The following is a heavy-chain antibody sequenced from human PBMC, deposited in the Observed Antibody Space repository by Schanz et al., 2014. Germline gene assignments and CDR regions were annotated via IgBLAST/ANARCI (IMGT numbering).Heavy chain of an antibody. CDR3: ARDAADFYDILTEEDY. V-gene: IGHV1-18*01. D-gene: IGHD3-9*01. CDR2: ISAYNGNT. CDR1: GYTFTSYG. Sequence: GPGVKKPGASVKVSCKASGYTFTSYGISWVRPAPGQGLEWMGWISAYNGNTKYPQKLQGRVTMTTDTSTSTAYMELRSLRSDDTAVYYCARDAADFYDILTEEDYWGQGTLVTVSS. J-gene: IGHJ4*02.